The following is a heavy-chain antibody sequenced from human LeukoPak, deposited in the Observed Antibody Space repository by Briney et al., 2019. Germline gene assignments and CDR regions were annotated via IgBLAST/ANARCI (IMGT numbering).Heavy chain of an antibody. Sequence: PGGSLRLSCVASGFTFTSYWMSWVSQAPGKGLEFVANINQDAGTTNYVDSVKGRFTISRDNAENSLCLQMSSRRAEDTALYYCARDPGWSSFDIWGQGRMVTVSS. CDR2: INQDAGTT. CDR1: GFTFTSYW. D-gene: IGHD2-15*01. CDR3: ARDPGWSSFDI. V-gene: IGHV3-7*01. J-gene: IGHJ3*02.